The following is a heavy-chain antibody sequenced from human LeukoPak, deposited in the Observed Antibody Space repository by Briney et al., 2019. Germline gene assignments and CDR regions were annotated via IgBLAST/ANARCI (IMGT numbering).Heavy chain of an antibody. CDR1: GFTFSSYS. Sequence: GGSLRLSCAASGFTFSSYSMNWVRQAPGKGLEWVSYISSSSSTKYYADSVKGRFTISRDNAKNSLSLQMNSLRAEDTAVYYCARDTGGGYSSSSNYYSDYWGQGTLVTVSS. D-gene: IGHD6-6*01. V-gene: IGHV3-48*01. CDR2: ISSSSSTK. CDR3: ARDTGGGYSSSSNYYSDY. J-gene: IGHJ4*02.